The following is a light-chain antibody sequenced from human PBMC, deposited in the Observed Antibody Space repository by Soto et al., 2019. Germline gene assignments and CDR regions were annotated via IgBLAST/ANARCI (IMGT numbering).Light chain of an antibody. Sequence: EIVLTQSPGTLSLSPGERATLSCRASQSVTSSFLAWYQQKSGQAPRLLIYGASSRATGIPDRFSGSGSGTDFTLTIGRLEPEDFAVYYCQQYDTSPFTFGGGTKVDIK. V-gene: IGKV3-20*01. CDR3: QQYDTSPFT. CDR1: QSVTSSF. J-gene: IGKJ4*01. CDR2: GAS.